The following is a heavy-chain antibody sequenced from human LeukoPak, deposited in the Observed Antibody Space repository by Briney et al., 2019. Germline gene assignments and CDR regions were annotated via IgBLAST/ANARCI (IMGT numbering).Heavy chain of an antibody. Sequence: SQTLSLTCTVSGGSISSGGYYWSWIRQHPGKGLEWIGYIYYSGSTYYNPSLKSRVTISVDTSKNQFSLKLSSVTAADTAVYYCATPYYDYVWGSYAFDIWGQGTMVTVSS. J-gene: IGHJ3*02. CDR2: IYYSGST. V-gene: IGHV4-31*03. CDR1: GGSISSGGYY. D-gene: IGHD3-16*01. CDR3: ATPYYDYVWGSYAFDI.